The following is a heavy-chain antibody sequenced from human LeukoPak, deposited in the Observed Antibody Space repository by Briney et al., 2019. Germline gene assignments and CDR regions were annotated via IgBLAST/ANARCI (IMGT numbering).Heavy chain of an antibody. V-gene: IGHV4-38-2*02. CDR3: ARARLIYRPIYGDYRGDAFDI. CDR1: GYSISSGYY. J-gene: IGHJ3*02. CDR2: IYHSGST. D-gene: IGHD4-17*01. Sequence: PSETLSLTCTVSGYSISSGYYWGWIRQPPGKGLEWIGSIYHSGSTYYNPSLKSRVTISVDTSKNQFSLKLSSVTAADTAVYYCARARLIYRPIYGDYRGDAFDIWGQGTMVTVSS.